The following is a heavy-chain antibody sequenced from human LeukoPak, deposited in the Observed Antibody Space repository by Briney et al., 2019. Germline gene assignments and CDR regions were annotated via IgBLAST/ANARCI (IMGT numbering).Heavy chain of an antibody. J-gene: IGHJ3*02. V-gene: IGHV4-39*01. Sequence: SETLSLTCTVSGGSISSSGYYWGWIRQPPGRGREWIGTIYYSGTTHYNPSLKSRVTISVDTSKNQFSLKLSSVTAADTAVYYCARNPYYDILTGYYNGAFDIWGQGTMVTVSS. CDR2: IYYSGTT. CDR1: GGSISSSGYY. CDR3: ARNPYYDILTGYYNGAFDI. D-gene: IGHD3-9*01.